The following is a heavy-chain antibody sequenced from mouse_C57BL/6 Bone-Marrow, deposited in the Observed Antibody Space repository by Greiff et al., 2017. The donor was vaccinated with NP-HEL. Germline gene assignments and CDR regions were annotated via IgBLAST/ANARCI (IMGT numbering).Heavy chain of an antibody. V-gene: IGHV1-26*01. CDR3: ARLRRTGYYYAMDY. Sequence: VQLQQSGPELVKPGASVKISCKASGYTFTDYYMNWVKQSHGKSLEWIGDINPNNGGTSYNQKFKGKATLTVDKSSSTAYMELRSLTSEDSAVYYCARLRRTGYYYAMDYWGQGTSVTVSS. CDR1: GYTFTDYY. J-gene: IGHJ4*01. CDR2: INPNNGGT. D-gene: IGHD2-12*01.